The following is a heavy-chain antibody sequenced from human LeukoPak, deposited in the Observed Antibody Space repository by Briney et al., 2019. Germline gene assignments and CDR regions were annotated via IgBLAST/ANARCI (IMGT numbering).Heavy chain of an antibody. J-gene: IGHJ4*02. CDR3: AREPRGSAWYY. CDR2: INPSSGST. Sequence: ASVKVSCKASGYTFTSYYMHWVRQAPGQGLEWMGIINPSSGSTSYAQNFQGRVTMTRDTSSSTVYMELSSLRSEDTAVYYCAREPRGSAWYYWGQGTLVTVSS. V-gene: IGHV1-46*01. D-gene: IGHD6-19*01. CDR1: GYTFTSYY.